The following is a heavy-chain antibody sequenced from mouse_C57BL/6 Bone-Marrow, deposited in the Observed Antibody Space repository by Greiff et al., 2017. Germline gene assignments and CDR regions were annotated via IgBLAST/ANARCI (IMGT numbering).Heavy chain of an antibody. J-gene: IGHJ3*01. CDR2: IDPENGDT. Sequence: VQLQQSGAELVRPGASVKLSCTASGFNIKDDYMHRVKQRPEQGLEWIGWIDPENGDTEYASKFQGKATITADTSSNTAYLQLSSLTSEDTAVYYCTTYDYAWFAYWGQGTLVTVSA. CDR3: TTYDYAWFAY. CDR1: GFNIKDDY. D-gene: IGHD2-4*01. V-gene: IGHV14-4*01.